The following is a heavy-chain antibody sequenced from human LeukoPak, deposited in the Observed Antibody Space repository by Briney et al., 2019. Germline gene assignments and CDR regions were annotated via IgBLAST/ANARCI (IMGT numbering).Heavy chain of an antibody. CDR1: GGSLSSSSYY. Sequence: SETLSLTCTVSGGSLSSSSYYWGWIRQPPGKGLEWIGSIYYSGSTYYNPSLKSRVTISVDTSKNQFSLKLSSVTAADTAVYYCARDTVVLNYYDSSGYNYWGQGTLVTVSS. CDR3: ARDTVVLNYYDSSGYNY. J-gene: IGHJ4*02. CDR2: IYYSGST. D-gene: IGHD3-22*01. V-gene: IGHV4-39*07.